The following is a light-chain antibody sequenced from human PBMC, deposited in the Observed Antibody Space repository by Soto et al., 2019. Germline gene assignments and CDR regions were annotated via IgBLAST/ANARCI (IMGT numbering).Light chain of an antibody. CDR2: EVS. J-gene: IGLJ3*02. Sequence: QSALTQPASVSGSPGQSITISCTGSPSDVGAYNYVSWYQQHPDKAPKLMIFEVSNRPSGVSNRFSGSKSGNTASLTISGLQAEDEAEYYCSSYSPSLTVRLFGGGTKLTVL. V-gene: IGLV2-14*01. CDR1: PSDVGAYNY. CDR3: SSYSPSLTVRL.